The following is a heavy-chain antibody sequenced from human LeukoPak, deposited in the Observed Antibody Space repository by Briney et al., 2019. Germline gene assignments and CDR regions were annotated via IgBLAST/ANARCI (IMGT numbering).Heavy chain of an antibody. CDR1: GGSISTYC. J-gene: IGHJ4*02. D-gene: IGHD3-22*01. CDR2: IYYSGST. Sequence: SETLSLTCIVSGGSISTYCWSWIRQPPGKGLEWIGHIYYSGSTNYNPSLKSRVTIAVDTSKNHFSLKLSSVTAADTAVYYCTRNYDSSGYTTFGYWGRGTLVTVSS. V-gene: IGHV4-59*01. CDR3: TRNYDSSGYTTFGY.